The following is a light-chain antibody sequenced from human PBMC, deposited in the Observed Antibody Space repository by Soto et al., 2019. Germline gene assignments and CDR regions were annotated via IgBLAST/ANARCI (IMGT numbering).Light chain of an antibody. CDR3: QKYNIWPQT. V-gene: IGKV3-15*01. CDR2: GAS. J-gene: IGKJ1*01. CDR1: QNLRSS. Sequence: VMTQSPATLSVSPGERATLSCRASQNLRSSLAWYQQKPGQAPRLLIYGASTRATGIPARFSGSGSGTEFTLTISSLQSEDFAVYFCQKYNIWPQTCGQGTKVDIK.